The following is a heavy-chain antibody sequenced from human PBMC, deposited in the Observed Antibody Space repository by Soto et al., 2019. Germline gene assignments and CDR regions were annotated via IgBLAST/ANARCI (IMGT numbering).Heavy chain of an antibody. J-gene: IGHJ1*01. V-gene: IGHV3-74*01. CDR2: IQSDGSSI. CDR3: ARRFQDCSGGRCYLYIQH. CDR1: GFMFNNYW. Sequence: PGGSLRLSCAASGFMFNNYWMHWVRQVPGKGLMWVSRIQSDGSSIDYADSVKGRFTISRDNAKNTVYLQMNSLRVEDTAVYYCARRFQDCSGGRCYLYIQHWGQGTQVTVSS. D-gene: IGHD2-15*01.